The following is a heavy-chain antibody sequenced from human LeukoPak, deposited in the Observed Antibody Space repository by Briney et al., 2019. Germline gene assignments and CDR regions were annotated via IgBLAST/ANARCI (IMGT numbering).Heavy chain of an antibody. V-gene: IGHV3-21*01. D-gene: IGHD6-13*01. CDR1: GFTFSTYN. CDR2: ISPSSSYI. CDR3: ARYRYNTSLDAFDI. J-gene: IGHJ3*02. Sequence: PGGSLRLSCAASGFTFSTYNINWVRQAPGKGLEWVSSISPSSSYIYYADSVKGQFTISRDNAKNSLYLQTNSLRAEDTAVYYCARYRYNTSLDAFDIWGQGTMVTVSS.